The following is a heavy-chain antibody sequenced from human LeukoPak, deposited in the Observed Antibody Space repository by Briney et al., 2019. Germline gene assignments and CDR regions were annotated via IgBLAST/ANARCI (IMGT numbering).Heavy chain of an antibody. D-gene: IGHD5-24*01. J-gene: IGHJ4*02. CDR3: ASLTGDGYNDY. CDR2: INPSGGST. V-gene: IGHV1-46*01. Sequence: ASVKVSCKASGYTFTSYYVHWVRQAPGQGLEWMGIINPSGGSTSYAQKFQGRVTMTRDTSTSTVYMELSSLRSEDTAVYYCASLTGDGYNDYWGQGTLVTVSS. CDR1: GYTFTSYY.